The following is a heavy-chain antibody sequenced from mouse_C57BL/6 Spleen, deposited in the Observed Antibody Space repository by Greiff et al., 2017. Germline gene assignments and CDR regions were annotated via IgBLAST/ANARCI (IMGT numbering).Heavy chain of an antibody. Sequence: VQLQQPGAELVKPGASVKMSCKASGYTFTSYWITWVKQRPGQGLAWIGDIYPGSGSTNYNEKFKNKATLTVDTSSSTAYMQLSSLTSEDSAVYYCARGGDYYGGFAYWGQGTLVTVSA. V-gene: IGHV1-55*01. CDR1: GYTFTSYW. J-gene: IGHJ3*01. CDR3: ARGGDYYGGFAY. D-gene: IGHD1-1*01. CDR2: IYPGSGST.